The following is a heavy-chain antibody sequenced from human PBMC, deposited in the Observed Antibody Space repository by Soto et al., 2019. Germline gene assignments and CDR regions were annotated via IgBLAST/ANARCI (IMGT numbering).Heavy chain of an antibody. Sequence: GGSLRLSCAASGFTFSSYAMHWVRQAPGKGLEWVAVISYDGSNKYYADSVKGRFTISRDNSKNTLYLQMNSLRAEDTAVYYCARDSYGLDYWGQGTLVTVSA. J-gene: IGHJ4*02. CDR1: GFTFSSYA. CDR3: ARDSYGLDY. V-gene: IGHV3-30-3*01. D-gene: IGHD5-18*01. CDR2: ISYDGSNK.